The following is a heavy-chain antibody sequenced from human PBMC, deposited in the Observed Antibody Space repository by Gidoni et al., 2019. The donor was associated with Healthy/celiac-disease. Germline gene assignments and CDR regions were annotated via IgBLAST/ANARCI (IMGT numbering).Heavy chain of an antibody. Sequence: EVQLVESGGGLVHPGGSLILSGAASVFTFSRYHLHWVRQAPGKGLEYVSAISINGGNTYYANSVKGRFTISRDNSKNTLYLQMGSLRAEDMAVYYCARGQGGVTPRGYYYGMDVWGQGTTVTVSS. D-gene: IGHD4-4*01. CDR1: VFTFSRYH. J-gene: IGHJ6*02. V-gene: IGHV3-64*01. CDR2: ISINGGNT. CDR3: ARGQGGVTPRGYYYGMDV.